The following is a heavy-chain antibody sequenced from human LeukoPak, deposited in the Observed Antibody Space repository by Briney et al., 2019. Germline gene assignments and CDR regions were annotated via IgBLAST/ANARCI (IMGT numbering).Heavy chain of an antibody. CDR3: ARRSIAAAGDYNYFDY. J-gene: IGHJ4*02. D-gene: IGHD6-13*01. CDR2: IYPDDSDT. V-gene: IGHV5-51*01. Sequence: GESLKISCKGSGYSFTTYWIGWVRQMPGKGLEWMGIIYPDDSDTRYSPSFQGQVTISADKSISTAYLQWSSLKASDTAMYYCARRSIAAAGDYNYFDYWGQGTLVTVSS. CDR1: GYSFTTYW.